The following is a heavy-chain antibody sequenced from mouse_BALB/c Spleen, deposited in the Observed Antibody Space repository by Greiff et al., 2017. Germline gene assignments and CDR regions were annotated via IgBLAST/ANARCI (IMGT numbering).Heavy chain of an antibody. V-gene: IGHV1-80*01. CDR1: GYAFSSYW. J-gene: IGHJ2*01. Sequence: VKLMESGAELVRPGSSVKISCKASGYAFSSYWMNWVKQRPGQGLEWIGQIYPGDGDTNYNGKFKGKATLTADKSSSTAYMQLSSLTSEDSAVYFCARFRGSSYFDYWGQGTTLTVSS. D-gene: IGHD1-1*01. CDR3: ARFRGSSYFDY. CDR2: IYPGDGDT.